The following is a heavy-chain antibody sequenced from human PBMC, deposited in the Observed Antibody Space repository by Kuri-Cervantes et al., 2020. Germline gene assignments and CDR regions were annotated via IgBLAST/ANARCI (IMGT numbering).Heavy chain of an antibody. CDR2: IYPGDSDT. V-gene: IGHV5-51*01. CDR1: GYSFTSYW. J-gene: IGHJ4*02. Sequence: KVSXXGSGYSFTSYWIGWVRQMPGXGLEWMGXIYPGDSDTRYSPSFQGQVTISADKSIXXAYLQWSSLKASDTAMYXCARLHVAVXGTFSFDYWGQGTLVTVSS. D-gene: IGHD6-19*01. CDR3: ARLHVAVXGTFSFDY.